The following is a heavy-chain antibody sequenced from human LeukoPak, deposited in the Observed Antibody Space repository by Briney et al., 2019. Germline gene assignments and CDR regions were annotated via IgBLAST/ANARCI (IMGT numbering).Heavy chain of an antibody. CDR1: GYTFTSYG. J-gene: IGHJ4*02. CDR2: ISAYNGNT. D-gene: IGHD5-18*01. Sequence: ASVKVSCKASGYTFTSYGISWVRQAPGQGLEWMGWISAYNGNTNYAQKLQGRVTMTTDTSTSTAYMELRSLRSDDAAVYYCARVPQDTAMALSFDYWGKGTLVTVSS. CDR3: ARVPQDTAMALSFDY. V-gene: IGHV1-18*01.